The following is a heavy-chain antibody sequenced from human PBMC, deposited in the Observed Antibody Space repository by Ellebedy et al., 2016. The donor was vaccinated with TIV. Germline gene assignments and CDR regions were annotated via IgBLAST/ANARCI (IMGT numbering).Heavy chain of an antibody. Sequence: GESLKISCAASGFNFRTFWMSWVRQAPGKGLEWVANIRQDGGEKNYVDSVKGRFTISRDNGKNSLYLQMDSLRADDTAVYYCAGGGAYPGSWGQGTLVNVS. CDR2: IRQDGGEK. CDR3: AGGGAYPGS. V-gene: IGHV3-7*03. CDR1: GFNFRTFW. J-gene: IGHJ5*02.